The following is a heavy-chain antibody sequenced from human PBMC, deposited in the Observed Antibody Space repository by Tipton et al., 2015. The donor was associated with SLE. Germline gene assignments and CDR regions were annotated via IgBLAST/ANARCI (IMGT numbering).Heavy chain of an antibody. CDR1: GYTFTSYY. Sequence: QVQLVQSGAEVKKPGASVKVSCKASGYTFTSYYMHWVRQAPGQGLERMGIINPSGGSTTYAQKFQGRVTMTRDTSTSTVYMELSSLRSEDTAVYYCARAVTTGPDAFDIWGQGTMVTVSS. J-gene: IGHJ3*02. D-gene: IGHD4-17*01. CDR2: INPSGGST. V-gene: IGHV1-46*01. CDR3: ARAVTTGPDAFDI.